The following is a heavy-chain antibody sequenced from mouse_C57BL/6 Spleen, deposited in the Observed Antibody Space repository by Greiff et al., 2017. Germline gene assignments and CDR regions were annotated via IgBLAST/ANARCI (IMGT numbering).Heavy chain of an antibody. J-gene: IGHJ4*01. CDR3: ARTGGGSKDYYDMDY. Sequence: VQLQQSGPELVKPGASVKLSCKASGYTFTDYNMHWVKQSPGKRLEWIGYINPNNGGTCYNQKFKGKATLTVNKSSSTACMELRSLTSVDSAVYYCARTGGGSKDYYDMDYWGQGTSVTVSS. D-gene: IGHD1-1*02. CDR2: INPNNGGT. CDR1: GYTFTDYN. V-gene: IGHV1-22*01.